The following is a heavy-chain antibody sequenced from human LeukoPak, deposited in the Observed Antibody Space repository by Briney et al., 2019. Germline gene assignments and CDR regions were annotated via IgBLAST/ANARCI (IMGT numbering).Heavy chain of an antibody. J-gene: IGHJ4*02. Sequence: GGSLRLSCAASGFTFSNYGMSWVRQAPGKGLEWVSTISYNGDSTYYADSVKGRFTISRDNSKNTLYLQMNSLRAEDTAVYYCAKDPVSITMVRGGDYWGQGTLVTVSS. CDR1: GFTFSNYG. V-gene: IGHV3-23*01. CDR3: AKDPVSITMVRGGDY. CDR2: ISYNGDST. D-gene: IGHD3-10*01.